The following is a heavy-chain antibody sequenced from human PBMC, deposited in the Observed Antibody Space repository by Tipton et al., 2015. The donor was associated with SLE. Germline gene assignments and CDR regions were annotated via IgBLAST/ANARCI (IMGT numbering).Heavy chain of an antibody. J-gene: IGHJ5*02. CDR1: GGSISSYY. D-gene: IGHD5-12*01. CDR3: ATSGYDSLSWFDP. CDR2: VHSSGST. V-gene: IGHV4-59*03. Sequence: TLSLTCTVSGGSISSYYWSWIRQPPGKRLEWIGHVHSSGSTHYNPSLKSRVTISLDTSKNQFSLRTSSVTAADTAVYYCATSGYDSLSWFDPWGQGTPVTVSS.